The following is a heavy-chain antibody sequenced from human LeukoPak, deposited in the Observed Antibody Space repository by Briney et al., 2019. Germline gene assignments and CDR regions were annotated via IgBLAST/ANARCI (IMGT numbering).Heavy chain of an antibody. Sequence: SETLSLTCTVSGGSISSSSYYWGWIRQPPGKGLEWIGSIYYSGSTYYNPSLKSRVTISVDTSKNHFSLKLSSVTAADTAVYYCARHCTNGVCYTGFDYWGQGTLVTVSS. CDR3: ARHCTNGVCYTGFDY. CDR1: GGSISSSSYY. CDR2: IYYSGST. V-gene: IGHV4-39*01. D-gene: IGHD2-8*01. J-gene: IGHJ4*02.